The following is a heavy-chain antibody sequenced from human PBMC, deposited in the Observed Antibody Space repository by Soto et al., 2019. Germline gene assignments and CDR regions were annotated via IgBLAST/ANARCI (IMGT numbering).Heavy chain of an antibody. Sequence: LSLTCAVYGGSFSGYYWSWIRQPPGKGLEWIGEINHSGSTNYNPSLKSRVTISVDTSKNQFSLKLSSVTAADTAVYYCAREGYCSGGSCYSRTLDYWGQRTRVSVSS. CDR2: INHSGST. CDR1: GGSFSGYY. J-gene: IGHJ4*02. D-gene: IGHD2-15*01. CDR3: AREGYCSGGSCYSRTLDY. V-gene: IGHV4-34*01.